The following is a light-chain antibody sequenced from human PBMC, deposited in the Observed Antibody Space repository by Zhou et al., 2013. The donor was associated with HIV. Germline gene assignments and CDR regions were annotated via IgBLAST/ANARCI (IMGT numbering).Light chain of an antibody. Sequence: QSVLTQPPSVSAAPGQTVTISCSGSHSNVGQNYVSWHRQLPGTAPKLLIYEDNMRPLGIPDRFSGSKSGSTATLAITGLQAEDEADYYCQSFDSSLSGYVFGIGTKVTVL. CDR3: QSFDSSLSGYV. J-gene: IGLJ1*01. V-gene: IGLV1-51*02. CDR1: HSNVGQNY. CDR2: EDN.